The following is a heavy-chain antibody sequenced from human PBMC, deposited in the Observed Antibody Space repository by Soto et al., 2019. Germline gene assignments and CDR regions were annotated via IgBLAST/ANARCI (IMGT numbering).Heavy chain of an antibody. Sequence: QVQLVQSGAEVEKPGSSVKVSCKASGGTFSRYTINWVRQAPGQGLEWMGRIIPIAAIANYTQKFQGRVTITVATSSTTAYMELSSLRSDDTAVYYCARGSTIVRGAPSWFDPWGQGTLVTVSS. V-gene: IGHV1-69*02. CDR3: ARGSTIVRGAPSWFDP. D-gene: IGHD3-10*01. CDR1: GGTFSRYT. CDR2: IIPIAAIA. J-gene: IGHJ5*02.